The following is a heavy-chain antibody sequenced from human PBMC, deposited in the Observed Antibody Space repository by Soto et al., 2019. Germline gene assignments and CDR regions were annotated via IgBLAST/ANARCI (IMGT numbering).Heavy chain of an antibody. D-gene: IGHD2-8*01. Sequence: SVKVSCKASGGTFSSYAISWVRQAPGQGLEWMGGIIPIFGTANYAQKFQGRVTITADESTSTAYMELSSLRSEDTAVYYCARESPPRYCTNGVCYFDPWGQGTLVTVSS. V-gene: IGHV1-69*13. CDR3: ARESPPRYCTNGVCYFDP. CDR2: IIPIFGTA. J-gene: IGHJ5*02. CDR1: GGTFSSYA.